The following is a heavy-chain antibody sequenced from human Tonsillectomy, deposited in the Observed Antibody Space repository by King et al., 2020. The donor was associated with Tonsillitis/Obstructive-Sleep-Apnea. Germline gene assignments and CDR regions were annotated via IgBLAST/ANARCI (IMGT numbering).Heavy chain of an antibody. V-gene: IGHV4-34*01. Sequence: VQLKQWGAGLLKPSETLSLTCAVYGGSFSGYYWSWIRQPPGKGLQWIGEINHSGSTNYNPSLKSRVTISVDTSKNQFSLKLSSVTAADTAVYYCARGDIIVVPAAMVYYYSMDVWGKGTTVTVSS. CDR3: ARGDIIVVPAAMVYYYSMDV. D-gene: IGHD2-2*01. CDR2: INHSGST. CDR1: GGSFSGYY. J-gene: IGHJ6*03.